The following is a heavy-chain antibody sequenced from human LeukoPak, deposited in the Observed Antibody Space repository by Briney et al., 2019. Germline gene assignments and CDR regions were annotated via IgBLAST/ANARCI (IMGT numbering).Heavy chain of an antibody. D-gene: IGHD3-10*01. J-gene: IGHJ3*02. CDR1: GFTFSSYS. CDR3: ARGYGYYDSGNYAFDI. V-gene: IGHV3-48*01. CDR2: VTTSGSSI. Sequence: GGSLRLSCAASGFTFSSYSMNWVRQAPGKGLEWVSYVTTSGSSIYYADSVKGRFTISRDNAKNSLYLQMNSLRAEDTAVYYCARGYGYYDSGNYAFDIWGQGTMVTVSS.